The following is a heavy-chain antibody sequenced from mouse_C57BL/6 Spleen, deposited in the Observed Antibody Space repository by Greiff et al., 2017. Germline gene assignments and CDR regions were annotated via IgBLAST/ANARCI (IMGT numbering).Heavy chain of an antibody. CDR3: ARSATYYSLDY. D-gene: IGHD2-12*01. CDR2: INPGSGGT. CDR1: GYAFTNYL. V-gene: IGHV1-54*01. Sequence: QVQLKQSGAELVRPGTSVKVSCKASGYAFTNYLIEWVKQRPGQGLEWIGVINPGSGGTNYNEKFKGKATLTADKSSSTAYMQLSSLTSEDSAVYFCARSATYYSLDYWGQGTTLTVSS. J-gene: IGHJ2*01.